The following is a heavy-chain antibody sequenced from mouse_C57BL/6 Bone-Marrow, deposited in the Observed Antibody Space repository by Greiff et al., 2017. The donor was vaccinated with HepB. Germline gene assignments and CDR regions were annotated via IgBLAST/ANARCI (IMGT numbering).Heavy chain of an antibody. CDR3: ARSDYSNPPYWYFDV. D-gene: IGHD2-5*01. V-gene: IGHV1-26*01. J-gene: IGHJ1*03. CDR1: GYTFTDYY. CDR2: INPNNGGT. Sequence: VQLQQSGPELVKPGASVKISCKASGYTFTDYYMNWVKQSHGKSLEWIGDINPNNGGTSYNQKFKGKATLTVEKSSSTAYMELRSLTSEDSAVYYCARSDYSNPPYWYFDVWGTGTTVTVSS.